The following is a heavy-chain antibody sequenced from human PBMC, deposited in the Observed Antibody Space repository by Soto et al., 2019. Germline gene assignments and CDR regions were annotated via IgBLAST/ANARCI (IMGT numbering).Heavy chain of an antibody. CDR1: GFTFSSYS. V-gene: IGHV3-48*01. Sequence: GGSLRLSCAASGFTFSSYSMNWVRQAPGKGLEWVSYISRSSSSMYYADSVRGRFTISRDNAKNSLYLQMNSLRAEDTAVYYCARVVISGSYLDYWGQGTLVTVSS. D-gene: IGHD1-26*01. CDR2: ISRSSSSM. J-gene: IGHJ4*02. CDR3: ARVVISGSYLDY.